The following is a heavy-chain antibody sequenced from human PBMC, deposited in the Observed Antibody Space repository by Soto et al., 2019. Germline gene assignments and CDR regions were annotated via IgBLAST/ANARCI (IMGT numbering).Heavy chain of an antibody. CDR2: VYYTGIA. V-gene: IGHV4-59*08. D-gene: IGHD5-12*01. J-gene: IGHJ3*02. CDR1: GGSLTSYY. CDR3: ARRKVEMATLGADAFDI. Sequence: SETLSLTCTVSGGSLTSYYWSWIRQPPGKGLEWIGFVYYTGIARYNPSLKSRVTISVDTSKNQFSLKLTSVTAADTAVCYCARRKVEMATLGADAFDIWGQGTMVTVSS.